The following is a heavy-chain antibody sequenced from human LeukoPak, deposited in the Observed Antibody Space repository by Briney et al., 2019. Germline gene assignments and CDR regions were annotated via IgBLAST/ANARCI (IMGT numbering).Heavy chain of an antibody. V-gene: IGHV1-8*02. CDR3: ARGRGSGHKENWFDP. CDR1: GYTFTSYG. CDR2: MNPNSGNT. J-gene: IGHJ5*02. Sequence: ASVKVSCKASGYTFTSYGISWVRRAPGQGLEWMGWMNPNSGNTGYTQKFQGRVTMTRNTSISTAYMELSSLRSEDTAVYYCARGRGSGHKENWFDPWGQGTLVTVSS. D-gene: IGHD6-19*01.